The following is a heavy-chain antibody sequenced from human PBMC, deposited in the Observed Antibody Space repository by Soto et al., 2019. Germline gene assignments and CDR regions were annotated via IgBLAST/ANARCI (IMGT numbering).Heavy chain of an antibody. CDR2: INPKSGGT. CDR3: ARGDSTDCSNGVCSFFYNHDMDV. Sequence: ASVKVSCSASGYIFTDYHIHWVRQAPGQGLEWLGRINPKSGGTSTAQKFQGWVTMTTDTSISTASMELTRLTSDDTAIYYCARGDSTDCSNGVCSFFYNHDMDVWR. J-gene: IGHJ6*02. V-gene: IGHV1-2*04. CDR1: GYIFTDYH. D-gene: IGHD2-8*01.